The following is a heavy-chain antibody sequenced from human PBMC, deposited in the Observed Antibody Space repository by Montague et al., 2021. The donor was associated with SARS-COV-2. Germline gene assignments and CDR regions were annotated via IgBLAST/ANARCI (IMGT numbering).Heavy chain of an antibody. CDR2: ISHDGSKK. J-gene: IGHJ4*02. Sequence: SLRLSCAASGFTFNNYAMHWVRQAPGKGLEWVAIISHDGSKKYYADSVKGRFAISRDNSKNTLYLQMNSLRAEDTAVYYCVRASLIKARIAVAGTTVYWGQGTPVTISS. V-gene: IGHV3-30*09. D-gene: IGHD6-19*01. CDR3: VRASLIKARIAVAGTTVY. CDR1: GFTFNNYA.